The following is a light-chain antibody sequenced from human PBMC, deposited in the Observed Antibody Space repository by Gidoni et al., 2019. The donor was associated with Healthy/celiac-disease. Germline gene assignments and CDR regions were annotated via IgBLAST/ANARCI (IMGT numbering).Light chain of an antibody. J-gene: IGLJ1*01. CDR1: SSDVGSYNL. CDR2: EGS. Sequence: QSALTQPASVSGSPGQSITISCTGTSSDVGSYNLVSWYQQHPGKAPKLMIYEGSKRPSGFSNRFSGSKSGNTASLTISGLQAEDEADYYCCSYAGSLYVFGTGTKVTVL. V-gene: IGLV2-23*01. CDR3: CSYAGSLYV.